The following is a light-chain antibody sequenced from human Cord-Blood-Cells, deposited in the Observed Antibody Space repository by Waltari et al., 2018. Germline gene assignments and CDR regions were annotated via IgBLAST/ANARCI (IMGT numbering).Light chain of an antibody. V-gene: IGKV1-39*01. CDR3: QQGYSTPQYT. CDR1: QSISSY. CDR2: AAS. Sequence: DIQMTQSPSSLSASVGHRVTITCRASQSISSYLNWYQQKPGKAPKLLIYAASSLQSGVPSRFSGSGSGTDVTLTISSLQPEDFATYYCQQGYSTPQYTFGQGTKLEIK. J-gene: IGKJ2*01.